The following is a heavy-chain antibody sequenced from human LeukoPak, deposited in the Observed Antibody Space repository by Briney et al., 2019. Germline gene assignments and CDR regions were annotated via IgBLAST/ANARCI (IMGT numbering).Heavy chain of an antibody. J-gene: IGHJ5*02. CDR1: GFTFSSYW. CDR2: IKQDGSEK. Sequence: GGSLRLSCAASGFTFSSYWMSWVRQAPGKGLEWVANIKQDGSEKYYADSVKGRFTISRDNAKNSLYLQMNSLRAEDTAVYYCARDGLSGRNWFDPWGQGTLVTVSS. V-gene: IGHV3-7*01. CDR3: ARDGLSGRNWFDP.